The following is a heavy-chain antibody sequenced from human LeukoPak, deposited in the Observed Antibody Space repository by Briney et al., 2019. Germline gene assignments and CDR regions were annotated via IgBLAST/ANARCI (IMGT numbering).Heavy chain of an antibody. CDR3: ARVPYDILTGYWFDP. D-gene: IGHD3-9*01. CDR1: GGTFSSYA. J-gene: IGHJ5*02. Sequence: ASVKVSCKASGGTFSSYAISWVRQAPGQGLEWMGGIIPIFGTANYAQKFQGRVTITADESTSTAYMELSSLRSEDTAVYYCARVPYDILTGYWFDPWGQGTLVTVSS. CDR2: IIPIFGTA. V-gene: IGHV1-69*13.